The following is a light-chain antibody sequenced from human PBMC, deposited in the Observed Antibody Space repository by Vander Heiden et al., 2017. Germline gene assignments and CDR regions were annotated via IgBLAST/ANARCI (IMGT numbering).Light chain of an antibody. CDR3: QSYDSSLSGVV. J-gene: IGLJ2*01. CDR1: SSNIGACYA. V-gene: IGLV1-40*01. Sequence: SVLTPPPSVSGAPGPAVTISCTGSSSNIGACYAVPWYQQHPGTAPKLLIYGDSNRPSGVPDRFSGSKSGTSASLAITRLQAEDEADYYCQSYDSSLSGVVFGGGTKLTVL. CDR2: GDS.